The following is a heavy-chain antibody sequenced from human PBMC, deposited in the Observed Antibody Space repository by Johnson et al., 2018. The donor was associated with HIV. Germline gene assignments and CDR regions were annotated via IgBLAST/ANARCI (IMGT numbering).Heavy chain of an antibody. J-gene: IGHJ3*02. CDR3: AKDRQWGPRDAFDI. CDR1: GFTFSSYA. CDR2: ISYDGSDK. Sequence: QVQLVESGGGVVQPGRSLRLSCAASGFTFSSYAFHWVRQAPAKGLEWVAAISYDGSDKYHADSVKGRFTISRDNSKNTLYLQMNSLRAEDTAVYYCAKDRQWGPRDAFDIWGQGTMVTVSS. D-gene: IGHD6-19*01. V-gene: IGHV3-30*04.